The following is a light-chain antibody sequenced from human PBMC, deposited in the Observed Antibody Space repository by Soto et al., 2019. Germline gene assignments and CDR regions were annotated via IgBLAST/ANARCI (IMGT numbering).Light chain of an antibody. CDR1: QSISSW. Sequence: DIQMTQSPSAVSASVGDRVTITCRARQSISSWLAWYQKKPGKAPKHLIYTACNFQSGVPSRCSGSGSATDFALTISSMQAEDLATYYWQQNYSFPFAFGPGTEVAIE. V-gene: IGKV1-12*01. CDR2: TAC. CDR3: QQNYSFPFA. J-gene: IGKJ3*01.